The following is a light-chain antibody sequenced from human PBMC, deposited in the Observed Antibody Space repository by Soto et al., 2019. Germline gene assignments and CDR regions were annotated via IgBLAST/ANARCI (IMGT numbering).Light chain of an antibody. CDR1: SSDVGGYDF. Sequence: QSALTQPASGSGSPGQSITISCTGTSSDVGGYDFVSWYRQYPGQAPKILIYEVTHRPSGVPDRFSGSKSGNTASLTISGLQSDDEADYYCSSYTITGSPVFGHGTKLAVL. J-gene: IGLJ1*01. CDR3: SSYTITGSPV. V-gene: IGLV2-14*01. CDR2: EVT.